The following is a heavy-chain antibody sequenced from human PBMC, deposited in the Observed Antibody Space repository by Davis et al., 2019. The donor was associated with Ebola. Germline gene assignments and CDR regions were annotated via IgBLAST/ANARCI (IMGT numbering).Heavy chain of an antibody. J-gene: IGHJ2*01. D-gene: IGHD3-3*01. CDR1: GFTFSTYS. CDR2: ISSDSDYI. CDR3: ARPRSLGWSYFDL. V-gene: IGHV3-21*01. Sequence: GESLKISCAASGFTFSTYSMSWVRQAPGKGLEWVSSISSDSDYIYYADSAKGRFTISRDNAKNSLYLQMNSLRAEDTAVYYCARPRSLGWSYFDLWGRGTLVTVSS.